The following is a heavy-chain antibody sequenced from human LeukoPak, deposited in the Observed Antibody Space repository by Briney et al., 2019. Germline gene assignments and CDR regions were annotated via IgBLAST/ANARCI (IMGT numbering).Heavy chain of an antibody. CDR3: ARAIVVVTAMLF. Sequence: SVKVSCKASGGTFSSYAISWVRQAPGQGLEWMGGIIPIFGTANYAQKFQGRVTITADESTSTAYMELSSLRSEDTAVYYCARAIVVVTAMLFWGQGTLVTVSS. D-gene: IGHD2-21*02. CDR2: IIPIFGTA. J-gene: IGHJ4*02. V-gene: IGHV1-69*13. CDR1: GGTFSSYA.